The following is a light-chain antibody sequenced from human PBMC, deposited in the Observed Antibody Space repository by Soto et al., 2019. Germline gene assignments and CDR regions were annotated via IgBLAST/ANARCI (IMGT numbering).Light chain of an antibody. V-gene: IGLV2-23*01. J-gene: IGLJ1*01. CDR2: EGN. CDR1: GSDVGAYNR. Sequence: QCSLPQASSVYGADGEGITISNDGTGSDVGAYNRVSWYKQHPGKAPKLKSCEGNTRPSGISNRFSGSKSGDTASLTISGLQAEDEAAYFCCSYAGTVAYVFGTGTKVTVL. CDR3: CSYAGTVAYV.